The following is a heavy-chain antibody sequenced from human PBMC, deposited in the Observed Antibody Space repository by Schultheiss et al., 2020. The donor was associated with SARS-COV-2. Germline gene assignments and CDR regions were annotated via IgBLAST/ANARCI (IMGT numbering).Heavy chain of an antibody. CDR3: ATGSGGI. CDR2: INHSGST. D-gene: IGHD3-10*01. CDR1: GGSISTYY. J-gene: IGHJ3*02. Sequence: SQTLSLTCTVSGGSISTYYWSWIRQPPGKGLEWIGEINHSGSTNYNPSLKSRVTLSLDTSNNEISLKLSSVTAADTAVYYCATGSGGIWGQGTMVTVSS. V-gene: IGHV4-34*01.